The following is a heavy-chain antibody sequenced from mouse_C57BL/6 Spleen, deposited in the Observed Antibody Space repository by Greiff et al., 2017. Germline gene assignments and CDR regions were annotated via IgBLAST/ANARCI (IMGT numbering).Heavy chain of an antibody. V-gene: IGHV1-82*01. CDR2: IYPGDGDT. CDR1: GYAFSSSW. CDR3: ASYYDYLAY. J-gene: IGHJ3*01. D-gene: IGHD2-4*01. Sequence: VQLQQSGPELVKPGASVKISCKASGYAFSSSWMNWVKQRPGKGLEWIGRIYPGDGDTNYNGKFKGKATLTADKSSSTAYMQLSSLTSEDSAVYFCASYYDYLAYWGQGTLVTVSA.